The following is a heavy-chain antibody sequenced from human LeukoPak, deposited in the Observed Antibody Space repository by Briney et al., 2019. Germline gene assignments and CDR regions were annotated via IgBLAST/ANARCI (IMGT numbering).Heavy chain of an antibody. J-gene: IGHJ3*02. CDR2: ISWDGGST. V-gene: IGHV3-43D*03. Sequence: GGSLRLSCAASGFTFDDYAMHWVRQAPGKGLEWVSLISWDGGSTYYADSVKGRFTISRDNSKNSLYLQMNSLRAEDTAVYYCARDLGEYYYDSSGVGAFDIWGQGTMVTVSS. CDR3: ARDLGEYYYDSSGVGAFDI. CDR1: GFTFDDYA. D-gene: IGHD3-22*01.